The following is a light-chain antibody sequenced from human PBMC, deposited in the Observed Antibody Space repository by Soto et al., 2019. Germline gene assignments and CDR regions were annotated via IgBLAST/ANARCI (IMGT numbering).Light chain of an antibody. V-gene: IGKV3D-15*01. J-gene: IGKJ4*01. CDR3: QKYNNWPLT. Sequence: EIVMTQSPATLSVSPGDRATLSCRASQSVDTDLAWYQQKPGQPPRLLIYDACTRATGIPARCSGSQSGTEFTLTISSLLSEDFAVYSCQKYNNWPLTFGGGTQVEIK. CDR1: QSVDTD. CDR2: DAC.